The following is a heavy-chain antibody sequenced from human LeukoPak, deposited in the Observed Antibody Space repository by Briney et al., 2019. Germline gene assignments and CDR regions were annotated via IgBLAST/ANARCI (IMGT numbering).Heavy chain of an antibody. CDR3: ARGGEAAAAAFDP. D-gene: IGHD6-13*01. CDR1: GGTFSSYA. V-gene: IGHV1-69*06. Sequence: VASVKVSCKASGGTFSSYAISCVRQAPGQGLEWMGGIIPIFGTANYAQKFQGRVTITADKYTSTAYMELSSLRSEDTAVYYCARGGEAAAAAFDPWGQGTLVTVSS. CDR2: IIPIFGTA. J-gene: IGHJ5*02.